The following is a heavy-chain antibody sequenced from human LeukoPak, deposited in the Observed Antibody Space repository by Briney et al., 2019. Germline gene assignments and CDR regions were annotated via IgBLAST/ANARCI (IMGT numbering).Heavy chain of an antibody. J-gene: IGHJ4*02. CDR3: ATETIGRHYDY. CDR1: GFTFSSCG. Sequence: PGGSLRLSCAFSGFTFSSCGFNWVRQAPGKGLEWVSSIGPTGTDRYYADSVRGRFTISRDNAKNSMYLQMDSLRDEDTAVYYCATETIGRHYDYWGQGTLLTVSS. V-gene: IGHV3-21*01. CDR2: IGPTGTDR. D-gene: IGHD1-14*01.